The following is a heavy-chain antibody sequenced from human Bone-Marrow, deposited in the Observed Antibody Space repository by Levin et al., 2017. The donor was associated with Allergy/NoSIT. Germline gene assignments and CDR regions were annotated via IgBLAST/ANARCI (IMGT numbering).Heavy chain of an antibody. D-gene: IGHD1-26*01. CDR3: AKDDGTAYYSFDS. V-gene: IGHV3-23*01. Sequence: GESLKISCAASGFTFSTYAMNWVRQAPGQGLEWVSSVSDGGDYTFYADSVKGRFTISRDNSKNTLYLQMNSLRAEDTALYYCAKDDGTAYYSFDSWGQGTLVTVSS. CDR1: GFTFSTYA. J-gene: IGHJ4*02. CDR2: VSDGGDYT.